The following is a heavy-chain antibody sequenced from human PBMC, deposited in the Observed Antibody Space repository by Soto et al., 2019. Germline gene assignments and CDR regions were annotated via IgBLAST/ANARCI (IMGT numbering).Heavy chain of an antibody. Sequence: QVQLVQSAAEVKKPGASVKVSCKASGYSFTSYGISWVRRAPGQGLEWMGSVSPYNGHTQFAQRFQGRVTMTTDTSTKTAYMELMNLRSDDTAHYYCARDLTIVPATHPRLENYGMDVWGQGTTVIGSS. CDR1: GYSFTSYG. D-gene: IGHD2-2*01. J-gene: IGHJ6*02. V-gene: IGHV1-18*01. CDR3: ARDLTIVPATHPRLENYGMDV. CDR2: VSPYNGHT.